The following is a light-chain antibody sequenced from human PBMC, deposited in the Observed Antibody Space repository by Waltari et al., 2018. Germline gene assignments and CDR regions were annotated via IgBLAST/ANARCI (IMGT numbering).Light chain of an antibody. Sequence: EIVMTQSPATLSVSPGERATLSCRASQSLTSNLAWYQQKPGQAPRLLIDGASTRATGIAAGFSGSGSGTEFILTISSLQSEDSAVYYCQQYDNWPSTLTFGGGTKVEIK. CDR3: QQYDNWPSTLT. CDR1: QSLTSN. J-gene: IGKJ4*01. CDR2: GAS. V-gene: IGKV3-15*01.